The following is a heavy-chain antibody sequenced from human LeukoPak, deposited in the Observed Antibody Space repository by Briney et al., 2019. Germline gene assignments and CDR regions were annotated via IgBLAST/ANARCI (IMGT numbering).Heavy chain of an antibody. CDR3: AKDFFGSGSPWLGFFQQ. J-gene: IGHJ1*01. D-gene: IGHD3-10*01. V-gene: IGHV3-43*01. CDR2: ISWNAGT. CDR1: GFTFDDYT. Sequence: PGGSLRLSCAAPGFTFDDYTMHWVRQAPGKGLEWVSLISWNAGTYYADSVKGRFTISRDNSKNSLYLQVNSLRTEDTAFYYCAKDFFGSGSPWLGFFQQWGQGTLVTVSS.